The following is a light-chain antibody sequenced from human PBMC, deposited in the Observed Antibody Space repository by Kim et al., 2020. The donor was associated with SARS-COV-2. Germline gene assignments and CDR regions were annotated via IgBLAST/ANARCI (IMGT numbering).Light chain of an antibody. CDR1: NIGTKT. J-gene: IGLJ2*01. CDR2: YDN. Sequence: APGKTARITCGGDNIGTKTVHWYQQKPGQAPVLVIYYDNDRPSGIPERFSGSNSGNTATLTISRVEAADEADYHCQVWDSSSDHVVFGGGTKLAVL. CDR3: QVWDSSSDHVV. V-gene: IGLV3-21*04.